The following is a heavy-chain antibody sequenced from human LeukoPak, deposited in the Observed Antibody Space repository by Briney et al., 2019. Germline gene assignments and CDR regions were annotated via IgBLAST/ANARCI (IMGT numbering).Heavy chain of an antibody. CDR3: ARQYSGSYYTAIDY. D-gene: IGHD1-26*01. CDR1: GGSVSGYY. Sequence: SETLSLTCTVSGGSVSGYYWSWIRQPPGKGLEWIGYIFYSGSTNYSPSLKSRVSISVDTSKNQFSLKLSSVTAADTAVYYCARQYSGSYYTAIDYWGQGTLVTVSS. J-gene: IGHJ4*02. CDR2: IFYSGST. V-gene: IGHV4-59*08.